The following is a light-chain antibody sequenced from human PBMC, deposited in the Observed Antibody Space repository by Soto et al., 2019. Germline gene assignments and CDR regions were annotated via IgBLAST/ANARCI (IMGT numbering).Light chain of an antibody. CDR1: QSISSY. V-gene: IGKV1-39*01. Sequence: DIQMTQSPSSLSASVGDRVTITCRASQSISSYLNWYQQKPGKAPKLLIYAASSLQSGGPSRFSGSGSGTDSTLTISSLQPEDFATYYGQQSYSTSITFGQGTRLEIK. CDR2: AAS. J-gene: IGKJ5*01. CDR3: QQSYSTSIT.